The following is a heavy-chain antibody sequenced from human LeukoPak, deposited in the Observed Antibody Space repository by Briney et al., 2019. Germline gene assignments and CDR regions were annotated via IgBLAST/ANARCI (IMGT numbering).Heavy chain of an antibody. CDR2: IYPKNGAT. D-gene: IGHD1-7*01. Sequence: ASVKVSCKASGGTFSSYAISWVRQAPGQGLEWMGWIYPKNGATNYAQGFQGRVTMTSDTSITTAYMELSSLTSDDTAVYYCTRENWYYDSWGQGTLVTVSS. V-gene: IGHV1-2*02. CDR1: GGTFSSYA. J-gene: IGHJ5*01. CDR3: TRENWYYDS.